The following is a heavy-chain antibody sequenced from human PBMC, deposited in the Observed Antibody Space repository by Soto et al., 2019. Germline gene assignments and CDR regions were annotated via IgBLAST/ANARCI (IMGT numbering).Heavy chain of an antibody. Sequence: QVQLVQSGAEVKKPGSSVRVSCKASGGTFSSYAISWVRQAPGQGLEWMGGIIPIFGTANYAQKFQGRVTSTADGSTSTVYMELSSLRSEDTAVYYCAKDQSTAAGYGMDVWGQGTTVTVSS. V-gene: IGHV1-69*01. CDR1: GGTFSSYA. CDR3: AKDQSTAAGYGMDV. D-gene: IGHD6-6*01. CDR2: IIPIFGTA. J-gene: IGHJ6*02.